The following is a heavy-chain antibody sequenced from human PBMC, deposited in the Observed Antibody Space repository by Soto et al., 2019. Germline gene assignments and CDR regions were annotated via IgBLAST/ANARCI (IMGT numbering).Heavy chain of an antibody. CDR2: IYSGGYT. V-gene: IGHV3-53*01. Sequence: EVQLVESGGGLIQPGGSLRLSCAVSGFTVSNNYMSWVRQAPGKGLEGVSVIYSGGYTAYGDSVKGRFTISRDNSKNTHNLQMNARGADAPAVYYWPTQPGGGGYWGQGTLVTVSS. CDR1: GFTVSNNY. J-gene: IGHJ4*02. CDR3: PTQPGGGGY. D-gene: IGHD3-10*01.